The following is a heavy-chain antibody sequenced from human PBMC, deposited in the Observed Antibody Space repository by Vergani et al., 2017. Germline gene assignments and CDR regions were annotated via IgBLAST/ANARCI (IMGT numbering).Heavy chain of an antibody. Sequence: QVKLVESGGGVVQPGRSLRLSCAASGFTFSSYAMHWVRQAPGKGLEWVAVISYDGSNKYFADSVKGRFTISRDNSKNTLYLQMNSLRAEDTAVYYCARDGFMDVWGKGTTVTVSS. V-gene: IGHV3-30-3*01. CDR2: ISYDGSNK. CDR1: GFTFSSYA. J-gene: IGHJ6*03. D-gene: IGHD2-2*03. CDR3: ARDGFMDV.